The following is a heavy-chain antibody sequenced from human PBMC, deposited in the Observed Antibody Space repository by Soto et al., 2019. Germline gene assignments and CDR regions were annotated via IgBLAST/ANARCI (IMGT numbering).Heavy chain of an antibody. V-gene: IGHV1-18*01. Sequence: QVQLVQSGGEVKKPGASVKVSCKASGYSFTNYGINWVRQAPGQGFEWMGWISAYNGETSYAEKFQGRLTMTTDTSTSTAYMELRSLRSDDTAVYYCARVWGSYRAPSGGAGFDPWGQGTLVTVSS. CDR2: ISAYNGET. CDR1: GYSFTNYG. D-gene: IGHD3-16*02. CDR3: ARVWGSYRAPSGGAGFDP. J-gene: IGHJ5*02.